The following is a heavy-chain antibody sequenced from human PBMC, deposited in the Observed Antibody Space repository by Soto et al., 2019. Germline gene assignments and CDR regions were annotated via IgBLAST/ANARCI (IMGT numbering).Heavy chain of an antibody. J-gene: IGHJ6*02. CDR1: GLTISNAW. V-gene: IGHV3-15*07. D-gene: IGHD2-15*01. CDR3: TTGSVEGV. Sequence: EVQLVESGGGFIYPGGSLRLSCAASGLTISNAWMNWVRQAPGKGLEWVGRIKTNTEGGTTHYAAAVKGRFTVSRADSKNTLYLQMNSLKAEDTAVYYCTTGSVEGVWGQGTTVTVS. CDR2: IKTNTEGGTT.